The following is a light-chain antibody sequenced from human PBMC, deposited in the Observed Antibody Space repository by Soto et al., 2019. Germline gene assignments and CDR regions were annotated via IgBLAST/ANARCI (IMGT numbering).Light chain of an antibody. J-gene: IGLJ1*01. CDR3: ALFMGNGISV. V-gene: IGLV8-61*01. CDR2: STS. Sequence: QSVVTQESSFSVSPGGTVTLTCGLISGSVSSAHNPNWYQQTPGQAPRTLIYSTSTRSSGVPDRFSGSILGNKAALTITGAQADDESDYYCALFMGNGISVFGTGTKVTVL. CDR1: SGSVSSAHN.